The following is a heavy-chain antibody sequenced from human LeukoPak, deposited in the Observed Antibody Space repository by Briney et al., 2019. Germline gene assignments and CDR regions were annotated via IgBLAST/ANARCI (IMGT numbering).Heavy chain of an antibody. Sequence: GGSLRLSCSASGLTVTNAWMNWVRQAPGKGLEWVSTISGGGGSTYYADSVKGRFTISRDNSKNTLYLQVNSLRAEDTAVYYCAKGGKWDVTPFDYWGQGTLVTVSS. CDR1: GLTVTNAW. D-gene: IGHD1-26*01. CDR2: ISGGGGST. CDR3: AKGGKWDVTPFDY. V-gene: IGHV3-23*01. J-gene: IGHJ4*02.